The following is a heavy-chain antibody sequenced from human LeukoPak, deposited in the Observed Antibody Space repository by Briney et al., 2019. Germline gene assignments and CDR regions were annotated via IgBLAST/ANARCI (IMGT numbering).Heavy chain of an antibody. D-gene: IGHD3-9*01. V-gene: IGHV3-15*01. CDR3: TTDDYDILTGDYFFDS. J-gene: IGHJ4*02. Sequence: GGSLRLSCTASGFTFSYAWMSWVRQAPGKGLEGVGRIKSESDGGTPDYAAPVKGRFTISRDDSKNTLYLQMNSLKTEDTGVYYCTTDDYDILTGDYFFDSWGQGTLVTVSS. CDR1: GFTFSYAW. CDR2: IKSESDGGTP.